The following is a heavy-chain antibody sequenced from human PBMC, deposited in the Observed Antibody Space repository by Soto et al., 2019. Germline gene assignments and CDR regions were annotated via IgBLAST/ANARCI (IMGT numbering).Heavy chain of an antibody. Sequence: KTGGSLRLSCAASGFTFSDYYMSWIRQAPGKGLEWVSYISSSSSYTNYADSVKGRFTISRDNAKNSLYLQMNSLRAEDTAVYYCARGSVDTAMVRDYWGQGTLVTVSS. J-gene: IGHJ4*02. CDR3: ARGSVDTAMVRDY. D-gene: IGHD5-18*01. V-gene: IGHV3-11*06. CDR2: ISSSSSYT. CDR1: GFTFSDYY.